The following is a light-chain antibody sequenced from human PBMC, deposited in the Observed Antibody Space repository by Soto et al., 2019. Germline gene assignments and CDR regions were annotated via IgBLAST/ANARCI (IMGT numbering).Light chain of an antibody. V-gene: IGLV1-40*01. Sequence: QSVLTQPPSVSGAPGQRVSISCTGSNSNIGAGYDVNWYQQLPGTAPKLLIYANIDRPSGVPDRFSGSQSGASAFLVITGLQAEDEAEYYCQSYDSSMSGSRVFGRGTKVTVL. CDR2: ANI. CDR3: QSYDSSMSGSRV. J-gene: IGLJ3*02. CDR1: NSNIGAGYD.